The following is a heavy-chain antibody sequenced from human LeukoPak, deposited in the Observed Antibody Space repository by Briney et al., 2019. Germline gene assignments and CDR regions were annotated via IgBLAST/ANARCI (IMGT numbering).Heavy chain of an antibody. D-gene: IGHD3-9*01. CDR1: GFTFSSYW. Sequence: GGSLRLSCAASGFTFSSYWMSWVRQAPGKGLEWVANIQQDGSEKYYVGSVKGRFTISRDNAKKLLYLQMNSLRAEDTGVYYCARDARQPGYYSYDYYYMDVWGKGTTVTISS. CDR2: IQQDGSEK. V-gene: IGHV3-7*01. J-gene: IGHJ6*03. CDR3: ARDARQPGYYSYDYYYMDV.